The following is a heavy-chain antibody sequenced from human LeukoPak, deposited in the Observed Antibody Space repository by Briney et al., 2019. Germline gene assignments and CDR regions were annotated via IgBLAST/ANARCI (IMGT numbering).Heavy chain of an antibody. D-gene: IGHD6-13*01. CDR1: GFTFSSYW. Sequence: GGSLRLSCAASGFTFSSYWMHWVRQAPGKGLVWVSRINTDGSRTNYADSVKGRFTISRDNAKNTLYLQMNSLRAGDTAVYYCAREGRSSWYGPIDYWGQGTLVTVSS. V-gene: IGHV3-74*01. J-gene: IGHJ4*02. CDR2: INTDGSRT. CDR3: AREGRSSWYGPIDY.